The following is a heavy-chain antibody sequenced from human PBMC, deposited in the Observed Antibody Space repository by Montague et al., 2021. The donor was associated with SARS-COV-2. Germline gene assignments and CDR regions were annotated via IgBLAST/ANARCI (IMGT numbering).Heavy chain of an antibody. D-gene: IGHD2-2*01. CDR2: IYYSGST. Sequence: SETLSLTCTLSGGSISSSSYYWGWIRQPPGKGLEWIGSIYYSGSTYYXPSLKSRVTISVDTSKNQFSLKLSSATAADTAVYYCARQGDQLLLEYWFDPWGQGTLVTVSS. CDR3: ARQGDQLLLEYWFDP. V-gene: IGHV4-39*01. CDR1: GGSISSSSYY. J-gene: IGHJ5*02.